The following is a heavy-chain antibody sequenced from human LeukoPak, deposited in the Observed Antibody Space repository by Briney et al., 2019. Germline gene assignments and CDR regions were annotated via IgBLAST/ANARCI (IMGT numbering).Heavy chain of an antibody. CDR3: ARSPAAITIFGVVIMGANWFDR. J-gene: IGHJ5*02. V-gene: IGHV1-18*01. Sequence: ASVKVSCKASGYTFTSYGISWVRQAPGQGLEWMGWISAYNGNTNYAQKLQGRVTMTTDTSTSTAYMELRSLRSDDTAVYYCARSPAAITIFGVVIMGANWFDRWGQGTLVTVSS. D-gene: IGHD3-3*01. CDR1: GYTFTSYG. CDR2: ISAYNGNT.